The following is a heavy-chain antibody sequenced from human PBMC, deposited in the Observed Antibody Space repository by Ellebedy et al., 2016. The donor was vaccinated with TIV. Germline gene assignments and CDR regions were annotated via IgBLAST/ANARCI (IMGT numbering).Heavy chain of an antibody. Sequence: MPSETLSLTCAVYGGSFTGYFWSWIRQPPGKGLEWIGEVNPRGTTNDNPSLKSRVTISVDTPKKQFYLRLTSVTAADTAVYYCARDPVGVGPAFDIWGQGTMVTVSS. D-gene: IGHD4-23*01. CDR2: VNPRGTT. J-gene: IGHJ3*02. CDR3: ARDPVGVGPAFDI. V-gene: IGHV4-34*01. CDR1: GGSFTGYF.